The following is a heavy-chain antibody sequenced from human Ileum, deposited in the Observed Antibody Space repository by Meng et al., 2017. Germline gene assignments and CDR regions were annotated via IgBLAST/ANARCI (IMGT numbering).Heavy chain of an antibody. J-gene: IGHJ4*02. CDR1: GGYCRSSNW. CDR3: ASLGPRTAAGRVYYFDY. D-gene: IGHD6-13*01. V-gene: IGHV4-4*02. Sequence: RLQGPGHVMLKPSGTRSLTCAASGGYCRSSNWWIWVRQPPGKGLEWIGEIYHSGSTNYNPSLKSRVTISVDKSKNQFSLKLSSVTAADTAVYYCASLGPRTAAGRVYYFDYWGQGTLVTVSS. CDR2: IYHSGST.